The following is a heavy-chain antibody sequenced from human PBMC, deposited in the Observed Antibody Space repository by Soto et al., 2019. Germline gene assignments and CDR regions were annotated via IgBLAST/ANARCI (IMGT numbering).Heavy chain of an antibody. CDR2: INAGNGNT. Sequence: RASVKVSCKASGYTFTSYGIHWVRQAPGQRLEWTGWINAGNGNTKYSEKFQGRVTITRDTSASTAYLELSSRRSEDTAVYYCARDPNDSSAYYHHYYYGMDVWGQGTTVTVSS. V-gene: IGHV1-3*01. CDR1: GYTFTSYG. D-gene: IGHD3-22*01. CDR3: ARDPNDSSAYYHHYYYGMDV. J-gene: IGHJ6*02.